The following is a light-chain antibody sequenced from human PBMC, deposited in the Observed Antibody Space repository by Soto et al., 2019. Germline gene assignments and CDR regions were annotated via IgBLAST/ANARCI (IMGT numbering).Light chain of an antibody. J-gene: IGKJ4*01. CDR1: QSVSSY. CDR3: QQRSNWPRALT. Sequence: PGERATLSCRASQSVSSYLAWYQQKPGQAPRLLIYDASNRATGIPARFSGSGSGTDFTLTISSLESEDFAVYYCQQRSNWPRALTFGGGTKVEIK. CDR2: DAS. V-gene: IGKV3-11*01.